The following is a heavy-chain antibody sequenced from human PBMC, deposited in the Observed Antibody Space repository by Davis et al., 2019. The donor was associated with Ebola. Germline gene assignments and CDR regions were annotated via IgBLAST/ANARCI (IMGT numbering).Heavy chain of an antibody. J-gene: IGHJ2*01. CDR3: ARGATMTGYWYFDL. CDR1: EFTFNKYA. D-gene: IGHD5-12*01. CDR2: ISYDGSTE. V-gene: IGHV3-30-3*01. Sequence: GESLKISCAASEFTFNKYAMHWVRQAPGKGLEWVAIISYDGSTEYYADSVKGRFTISRDTAKNTLYLQMNSLRAEDTAVYYCARGATMTGYWYFDLWGRGNLVTVSS.